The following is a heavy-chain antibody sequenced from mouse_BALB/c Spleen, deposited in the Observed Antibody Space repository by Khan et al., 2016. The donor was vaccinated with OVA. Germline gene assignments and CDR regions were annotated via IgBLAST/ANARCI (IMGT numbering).Heavy chain of an antibody. J-gene: IGHJ4*01. V-gene: IGHV1-7*01. CDR2: INPNTGYT. Sequence: QVQLKQSGAELAKPGASVKMSCKASGYNLTNYWMHWVKKSPGQGLEWIGYINPNTGYTEYSQKFRDKATLTADKSSSTAYMQLTSLTSEDSAVYHCARCPDSYDRGDYWGQGTSVTVSS. D-gene: IGHD2-12*01. CDR1: GYNLTNYW. CDR3: ARCPDSYDRGDY.